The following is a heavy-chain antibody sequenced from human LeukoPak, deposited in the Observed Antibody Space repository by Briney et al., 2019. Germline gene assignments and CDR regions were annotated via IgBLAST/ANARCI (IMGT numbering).Heavy chain of an antibody. CDR1: GFTFSSYA. Sequence: GGSLRLSCAASGFTFSSYAMICVRQAPGKGLEWVSAISGSGGSTYYADSVKGRFTISRDNSKNTLYLQMNSLRAEDTAVYYCAKSAGQQLAYYYYYYMDVWGKGTTVAVSS. CDR3: AKSAGQQLAYYYYYYMDV. V-gene: IGHV3-23*01. D-gene: IGHD6-13*01. CDR2: ISGSGGST. J-gene: IGHJ6*03.